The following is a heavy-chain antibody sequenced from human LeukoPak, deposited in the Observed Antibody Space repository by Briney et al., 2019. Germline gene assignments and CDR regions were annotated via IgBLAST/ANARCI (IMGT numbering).Heavy chain of an antibody. V-gene: IGHV4-30-2*01. D-gene: IGHD4-17*01. CDR2: IYHSGST. CDR3: ARVRGTTPAFDI. Sequence: PSETLSLTCTVSGGSISSGGYYWSWIRQPPGKGLEWIGYIYHSGSTYYNPSLKSRVTISVDRSKNQFSLKLSSVTAADTAVYYCARVRGTTPAFDIWGQGTMVTVSS. CDR1: GGSISSGGYY. J-gene: IGHJ3*02.